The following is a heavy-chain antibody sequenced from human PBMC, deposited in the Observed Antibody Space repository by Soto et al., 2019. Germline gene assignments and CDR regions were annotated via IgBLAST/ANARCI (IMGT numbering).Heavy chain of an antibody. V-gene: IGHV1-3*01. Sequence: QVQLVQSGAEVKKPGASVKVSCKASGYTFTSYAMHWVRQAPGQRLEWMGWINAGNGNTKYSQKFEGRVTITRDKSASTAYMELSSLRYEDTAVYYCARANNFGVVIIDTENWFDPWGQGTLVTVSS. CDR3: ARANNFGVVIIDTENWFDP. J-gene: IGHJ5*02. CDR1: GYTFTSYA. CDR2: INAGNGNT. D-gene: IGHD3-3*01.